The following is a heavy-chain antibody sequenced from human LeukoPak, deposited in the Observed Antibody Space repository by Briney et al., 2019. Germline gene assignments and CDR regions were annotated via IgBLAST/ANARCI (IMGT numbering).Heavy chain of an antibody. CDR1: GYTSADYY. J-gene: IGHJ4*02. CDR3: ATGHITGGTGFDY. Sequence: ASVKVSCKVSGYTSADYYVRWVQQAPGKGLEWMGLVDPEDGETIYAEEFRGRVSITADTSTDTAYMELSSLRFDDTAVYYCATGHITGGTGFDYWGQGTLVTVSS. V-gene: IGHV1-69-2*01. D-gene: IGHD1-20*01. CDR2: VDPEDGET.